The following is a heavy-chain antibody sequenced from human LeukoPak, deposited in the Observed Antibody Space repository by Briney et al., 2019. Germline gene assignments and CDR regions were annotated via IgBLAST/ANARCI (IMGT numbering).Heavy chain of an antibody. CDR2: IRYDGSNK. CDR1: GFTFSSYG. Sequence: GGSLRLSCAASGFTFSSYGMHWVRQAPGKGLEWVAFIRYDGSNKYYADSVKGRFTISRDNSKNTLYLQMNSLRAEDTAVYYCAKDYCSSTSCYRVLDYWGQGTLVTVSS. D-gene: IGHD2-2*01. J-gene: IGHJ4*02. V-gene: IGHV3-30*02. CDR3: AKDYCSSTSCYRVLDY.